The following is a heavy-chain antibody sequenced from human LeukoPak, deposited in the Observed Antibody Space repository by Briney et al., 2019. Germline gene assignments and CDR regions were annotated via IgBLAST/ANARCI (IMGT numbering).Heavy chain of an antibody. D-gene: IGHD6-13*01. V-gene: IGHV3-23*01. J-gene: IGHJ5*02. CDR2: ISGSGGST. CDR1: GFTFSSYA. CDR3: AKVAYSSSWPNWFDP. Sequence: GGSLRLSCAASGFTFSSYAMSWVRQAPGKGLEWVSGISGSGGSTYYADSVKGRFTISRDNSKNTLYLQMNSLRAEDTAVHYCAKVAYSSSWPNWFDPWGQGTLVTVSS.